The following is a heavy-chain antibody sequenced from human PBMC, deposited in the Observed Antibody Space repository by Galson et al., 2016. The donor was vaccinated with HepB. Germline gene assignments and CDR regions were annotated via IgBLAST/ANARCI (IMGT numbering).Heavy chain of an antibody. CDR3: ANSLMISTSQGRGST. V-gene: IGHV3-21*01. D-gene: IGHD3/OR15-3a*01. CDR2: ISSTTTYI. CDR1: GFTFSSYE. Sequence: SLRLSCAASGFTFSSYEMNWVRQAPGKGLEWVSSISSTTTYIYHADSVKGRFTISRDNAKNSVYLQMNSLRAEDTAVYYCANSLMISTSQGRGSTWGQGTLVTVSS. J-gene: IGHJ4*02.